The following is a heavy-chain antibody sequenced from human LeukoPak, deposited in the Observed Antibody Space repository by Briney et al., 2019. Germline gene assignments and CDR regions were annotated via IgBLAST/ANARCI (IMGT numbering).Heavy chain of an antibody. CDR1: GYTFISYG. J-gene: IGHJ5*02. D-gene: IGHD3-10*01. Sequence: ASVKLSCKASGYTFISYGISWVRQAPGQGLEWMGWISAYNGNTNYAQKLQGRVTMTTDTSTSTAYMELRSLRSDDTAVYYCARFSYYYASGENWFDPWGQGTLVTVSS. V-gene: IGHV1-18*01. CDR3: ARFSYYYASGENWFDP. CDR2: ISAYNGNT.